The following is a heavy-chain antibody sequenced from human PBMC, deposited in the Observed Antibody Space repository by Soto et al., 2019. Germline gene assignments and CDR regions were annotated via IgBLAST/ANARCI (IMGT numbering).Heavy chain of an antibody. J-gene: IGHJ4*02. D-gene: IGHD3-16*01. CDR1: GFTFSTCS. CDR2: ISGGDDTT. CDR3: ATDVLITSGGAMATDY. Sequence: GGSLRLSCATSGFTFSTCSMSWVRQAPGRGLEWVSAISGGDDTTYYAQSVKGRFTISRDNSKDTLYLQMYSLRAEDTALYYCATDVLITSGGAMATDYWGQGALVTVSS. V-gene: IGHV3-23*01.